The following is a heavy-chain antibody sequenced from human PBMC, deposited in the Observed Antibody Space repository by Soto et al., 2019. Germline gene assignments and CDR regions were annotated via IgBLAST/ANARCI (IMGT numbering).Heavy chain of an antibody. CDR2: IYYSGST. Sequence: PSETLSLTCTVTGDSISSRSYYWGWIRQHPGKGLEWIGYIYYSGSTYYNPSLKSRVTISVDTSKNQFSLKLSSVTAADTAVYYCARDYGRDDFWSGYGDYYGMDVWGQGTTVTVSS. V-gene: IGHV4-31*02. CDR3: ARDYGRDDFWSGYGDYYGMDV. CDR1: GDSISSRSYY. D-gene: IGHD3-3*01. J-gene: IGHJ6*02.